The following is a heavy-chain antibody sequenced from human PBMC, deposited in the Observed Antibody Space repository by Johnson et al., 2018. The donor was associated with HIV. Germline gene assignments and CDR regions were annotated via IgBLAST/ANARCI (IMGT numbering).Heavy chain of an antibody. Sequence: VQLVESGGGLVKPGGSLRLSCAASGFTFSNAWMSWVRQAPGKGLEWVSLIYRGGSTYYADSVKGRFTISRDNSKNTLYLQMNSLRAEDTAVYYCARGGASDAFDIWGQGTMVTVSS. V-gene: IGHV3-66*01. D-gene: IGHD4/OR15-4a*01. J-gene: IGHJ3*02. CDR1: GFTFSNAW. CDR2: IYRGGST. CDR3: ARGGASDAFDI.